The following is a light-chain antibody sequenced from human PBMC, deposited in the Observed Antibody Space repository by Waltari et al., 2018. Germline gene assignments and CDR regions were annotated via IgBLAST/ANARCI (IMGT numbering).Light chain of an antibody. V-gene: IGKV1-39*01. CDR2: ASS. J-gene: IGKJ4*01. CDR3: QQSYSTPLT. CDR1: QSISSY. Sequence: DIQMTQSPSSLSASVGDRVTITCRASQSISSYLNWYQQKPWKAPKLLIYASSSLQSGVPARFSGSGSGTDFTLTISSLQPEDCATYYCQQSYSTPLTFGGGTKVEIK.